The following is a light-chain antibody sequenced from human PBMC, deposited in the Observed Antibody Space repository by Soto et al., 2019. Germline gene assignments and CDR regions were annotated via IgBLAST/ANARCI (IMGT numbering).Light chain of an antibody. CDR2: GAS. Sequence: PGERATLSCRASQSVSSSFLTWYQQKPGQAPRLLIYGASSRATGIPDRFSGSGSGTDFTLTISRLEPEDFAVYYCQQFATSSWTFGQGTKVDIK. CDR1: QSVSSSF. J-gene: IGKJ1*01. CDR3: QQFATSSWT. V-gene: IGKV3-20*01.